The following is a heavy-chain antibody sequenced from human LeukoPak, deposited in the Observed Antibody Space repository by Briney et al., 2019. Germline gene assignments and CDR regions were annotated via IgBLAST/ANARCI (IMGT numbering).Heavy chain of an antibody. CDR2: ISSSSSYI. J-gene: IGHJ4*02. V-gene: IGHV3-21*01. CDR3: AREPREYYDSSGYFDY. CDR1: GFTFSSYS. Sequence: GGSLRLSCAASGFTFSSYSMNWVRQAPGKGLEWVSSISSSSSYIYYADSVKCPFTISRDNAKNSLYLQMNSLRAEDTAVYYCAREPREYYDSSGYFDYWGQGTLVTVSS. D-gene: IGHD3-22*01.